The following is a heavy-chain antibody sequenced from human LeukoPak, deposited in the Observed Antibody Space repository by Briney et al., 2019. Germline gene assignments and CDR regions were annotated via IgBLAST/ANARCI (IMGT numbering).Heavy chain of an antibody. V-gene: IGHV4-59*12. CDR1: GGSISSYY. J-gene: IGHJ3*02. CDR3: ARDTGGLGYCSGGSCYRAFDI. D-gene: IGHD2-15*01. Sequence: SETLSLTCTVSGGSISSYYWSWIRQPPGKGLEWIGYIYYSGSTYYNPSLKSRVTISVDTSKNQFSLKLSSVTAADTAVYYCARDTGGLGYCSGGSCYRAFDIWGQGTMVTVSS. CDR2: IYYSGST.